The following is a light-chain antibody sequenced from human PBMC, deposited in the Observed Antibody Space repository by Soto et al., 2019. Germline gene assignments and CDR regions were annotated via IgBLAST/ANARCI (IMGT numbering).Light chain of an antibody. CDR1: QSINTY. Sequence: DIQMTQSPSSLSASVGERVTITCRASQSINTYLNWFQQRPGKAPKLLIYAASSLPSGVPSRFSGSGSGTDFTLTISSLQREDFATYYCQQSFSGLGTFGPGTKVDSK. J-gene: IGKJ3*01. V-gene: IGKV1-39*01. CDR3: QQSFSGLGT. CDR2: AAS.